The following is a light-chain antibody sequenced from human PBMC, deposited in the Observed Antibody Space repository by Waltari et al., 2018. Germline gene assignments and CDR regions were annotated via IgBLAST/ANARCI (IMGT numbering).Light chain of an antibody. Sequence: QSVLTQPPPASGTPGQRVTISCSGGSANTGSHTVLCYQQLPGSAPKLLIYANTKRPSGVPDRFSASKSGSSASLAITGLQSEDEADYYCAAWDDSLSGLNWLFGGGTKLTVL. J-gene: IGLJ3*02. CDR2: ANT. CDR1: SANTGSHT. CDR3: AAWDDSLSGLNWL. V-gene: IGLV1-44*01.